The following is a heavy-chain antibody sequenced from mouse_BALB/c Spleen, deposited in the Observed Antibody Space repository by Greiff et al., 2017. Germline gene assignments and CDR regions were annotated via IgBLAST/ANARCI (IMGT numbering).Heavy chain of an antibody. CDR3: AREGYDGSSYDY. V-gene: IGHV5-6-5*01. J-gene: IGHJ2*01. D-gene: IGHD1-1*01. Sequence: DVKLVESGGGLVKPGGSLKLSCAASGFTFSSYAMSWVRQTPEKRLEWVASISSGGSTYYPDSVKGRFTISRDNARNILYLQMSSLRSEDTAMYYCAREGYDGSSYDYWGQGTTLTVSA. CDR2: ISSGGST. CDR1: GFTFSSYA.